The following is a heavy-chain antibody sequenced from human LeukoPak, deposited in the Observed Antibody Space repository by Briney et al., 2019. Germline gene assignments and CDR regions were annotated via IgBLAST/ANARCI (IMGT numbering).Heavy chain of an antibody. CDR3: ARDSYGLGSNYFDP. CDR1: GASVSSDGSS. J-gene: IGHJ5*02. D-gene: IGHD3-10*01. Sequence: SETLSLTCAVTGASVSSDGSSWAWIRQPPGKGLEWIGYIYHIVNTFYNPSLQSRVTISVDRAKNQVSLRLTSVTAADTAVYYCARDSYGLGSNYFDPWGQGTQVTVSS. V-gene: IGHV4-30-2*01. CDR2: IYHIVNT.